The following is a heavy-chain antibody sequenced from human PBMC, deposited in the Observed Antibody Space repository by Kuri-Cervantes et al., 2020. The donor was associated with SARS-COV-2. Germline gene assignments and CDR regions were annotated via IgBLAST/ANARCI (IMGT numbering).Heavy chain of an antibody. Sequence: GESLKISCAASGFTFSSYWMHWVRQAPGKGLVWVSRINSDGSSTGYADSVKGRFTISRDNAKNTLYLQMNSLRAEDTAVYYCARAPDYGDYYYYGMDVWGQGTTVTVSS. D-gene: IGHD4-17*01. V-gene: IGHV3-74*01. CDR2: INSDGSST. CDR3: ARAPDYGDYYYYGMDV. J-gene: IGHJ6*02. CDR1: GFTFSSYW.